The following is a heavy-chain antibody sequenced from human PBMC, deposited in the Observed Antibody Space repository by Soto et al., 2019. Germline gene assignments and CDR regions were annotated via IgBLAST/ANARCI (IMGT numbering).Heavy chain of an antibody. D-gene: IGHD5-18*01. CDR2: INPNSGGT. CDR3: AREDLGYSSYYYYGMDV. V-gene: IGHV1-2*02. Sequence: GASVKVSCKASGYTFTGYYMHWVRQAPGQGLEWMGWINPNSGGTNYAQKFQGRVTMTRDTSISTAYMELSRLRSDDTAVYYCAREDLGYSSYYYYGMDVWGQGTTVTVSS. J-gene: IGHJ6*02. CDR1: GYTFTGYY.